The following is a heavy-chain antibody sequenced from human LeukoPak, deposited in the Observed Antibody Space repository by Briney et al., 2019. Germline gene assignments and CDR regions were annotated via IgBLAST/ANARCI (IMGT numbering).Heavy chain of an antibody. D-gene: IGHD6-19*01. J-gene: IGHJ1*01. Sequence: GGSLRLSCAASGFIFTNYFMSWVRQAPGKGLEWVASIKHDGSEKYYVDSVRGRFTISRDNTMNSLYLQMSSLRAEDTALYYCARAYKDRSLAGKKEFFQHWGQGTLVTVSS. CDR2: IKHDGSEK. V-gene: IGHV3-7*03. CDR3: ARAYKDRSLAGKKEFFQH. CDR1: GFIFTNYF.